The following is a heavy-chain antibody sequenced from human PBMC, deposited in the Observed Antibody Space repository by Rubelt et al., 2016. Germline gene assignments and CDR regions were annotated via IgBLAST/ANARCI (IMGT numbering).Heavy chain of an antibody. J-gene: IGHJ5*02. CDR3: AREVGSGWYWFDP. CDR2: VLPIPGMA. CDR1: GGTFSSYG. Sequence: QVQLVQSGAEVKKPGSSVKVSCKTSGGTFSSYGFTWVRQAPGQGLEWMGTVLPIPGMANYAQNFLGRITIRADKDTNTVYMEVSSLRYEDTAVYYCAREVGSGWYWFDPWGLGTLVIVSS. V-gene: IGHV1-69*04. D-gene: IGHD6-19*01.